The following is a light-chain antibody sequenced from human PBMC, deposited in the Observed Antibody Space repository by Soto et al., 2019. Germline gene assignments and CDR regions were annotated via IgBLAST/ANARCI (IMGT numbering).Light chain of an antibody. V-gene: IGLV1-51*01. CDR3: GSWDSSLSAYV. J-gene: IGLJ1*01. CDR2: DDD. Sequence: QSVLAQPPSVSAAPGQRVTISCSGSSSNIGGNPVSWYQQLPGTAPKLLIYDDDKRPSGIPDRFSGSKSGTSATLGITGFQTGDEADHYCGSWDSSLSAYVFGTGTKVTV. CDR1: SSNIGGNP.